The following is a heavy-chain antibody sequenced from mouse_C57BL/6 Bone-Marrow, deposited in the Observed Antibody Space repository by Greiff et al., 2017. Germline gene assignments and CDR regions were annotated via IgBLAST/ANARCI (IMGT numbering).Heavy chain of an antibody. CDR2: IYPGSGST. V-gene: IGHV1-55*01. J-gene: IGHJ1*03. CDR3: ARRPGYFDV. Sequence: QVQLQQSGPELVKPGASVKISCKASGYTFTSYWITWVKQRPGQGLEWIGDIYPGSGSTNYNEKFKSKATLTVDTSSSTAYMQLSSLTSEDSAVYYCARRPGYFDVWGTGTTVTVSS. CDR1: GYTFTSYW.